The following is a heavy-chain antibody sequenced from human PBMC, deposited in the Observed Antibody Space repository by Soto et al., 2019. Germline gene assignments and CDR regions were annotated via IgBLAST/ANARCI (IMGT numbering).Heavy chain of an antibody. Sequence: SLRLSCAASGFTFDDYAMHWVRQAPGKGLEWVSGISWNSGSIGYADSVKGRFTISRDNAKNSLYLQMNSLRAEDTALYYCAKASGSYYGFAFDIWGQGTMVTVSS. V-gene: IGHV3-9*01. CDR1: GFTFDDYA. J-gene: IGHJ3*02. CDR2: ISWNSGSI. CDR3: AKASGSYYGFAFDI. D-gene: IGHD1-26*01.